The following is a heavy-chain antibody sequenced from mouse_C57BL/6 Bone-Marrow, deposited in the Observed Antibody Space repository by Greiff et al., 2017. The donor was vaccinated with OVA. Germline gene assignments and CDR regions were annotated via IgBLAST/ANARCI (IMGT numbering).Heavy chain of an antibody. D-gene: IGHD2-4*01. V-gene: IGHV1-19*01. Sequence: VQLQQSGPVLVKPGASVKMSCKASGYTFTDYYMNWVKQSHGKSLEWIGVINPYNGGTSYNQKFKGKATLTVDKSSSTAYMELNSLTSEDSAVYYCARPYDYDEGRDAMDYWGQGTSVTVSS. CDR1: GYTFTDYY. CDR2: INPYNGGT. J-gene: IGHJ4*01. CDR3: ARPYDYDEGRDAMDY.